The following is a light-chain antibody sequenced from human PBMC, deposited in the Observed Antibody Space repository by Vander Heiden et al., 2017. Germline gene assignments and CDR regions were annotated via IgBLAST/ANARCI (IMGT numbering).Light chain of an antibody. CDR3: QQDGTSPIT. J-gene: IGKJ5*01. V-gene: IGKV3-20*01. CDR2: GAS. CDR1: QSVSRNY. Sequence: EIVLTQSPGTLSLSPGERATLSCRASQSVSRNYLAWFQQKPGQAPRLVIFGASSRATAFPVRFSGSGSGTDFTLTINRLEPEDFAVYYCQQDGTSPITFGQGTLLEIK.